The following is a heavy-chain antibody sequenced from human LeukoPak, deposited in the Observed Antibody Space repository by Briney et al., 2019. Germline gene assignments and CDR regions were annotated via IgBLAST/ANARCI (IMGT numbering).Heavy chain of an antibody. CDR1: GFIFSSYW. Sequence: GGSLRLSCTASGFIFSSYWMSWVRQAPGKGLEWVSVIYSGGSTYYADSVKGRFTISRDNSKNTLYLQMNSLRAEDTAVYYCARGGRGPAKDYWGQGTLVTVSS. J-gene: IGHJ4*02. V-gene: IGHV3-53*01. CDR2: IYSGGST. D-gene: IGHD1-26*01. CDR3: ARGGRGPAKDY.